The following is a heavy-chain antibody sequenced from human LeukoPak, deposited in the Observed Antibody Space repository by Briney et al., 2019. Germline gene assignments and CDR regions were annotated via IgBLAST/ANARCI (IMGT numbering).Heavy chain of an antibody. J-gene: IGHJ4*02. CDR3: ARTLNSGYDKFDY. D-gene: IGHD5-12*01. V-gene: IGHV1-46*01. CDR2: INPSGGST. Sequence: ASVKVSCKASGYIFTSYYMHWVRQAPGQGLEWMGIINPSGGSTSYAQKFQGRVTMTRDTSTSTVYMELSSLRFEDTAVYYCARTLNSGYDKFDYWGQGTLVTVSS. CDR1: GYIFTSYY.